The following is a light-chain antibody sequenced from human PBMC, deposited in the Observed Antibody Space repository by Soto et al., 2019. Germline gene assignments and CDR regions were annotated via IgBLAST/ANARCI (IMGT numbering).Light chain of an antibody. V-gene: IGKV3-20*01. CDR2: SAV. CDR1: QSVSSNY. J-gene: IGKJ1*01. CDR3: QYYGSSPWT. Sequence: EIEMTQSPGTLSLSPGERGTLSCRASQSVSSNYLAWYQQKPGQAPRLLIYSAVSSATGIPDSFSGSGCGTDFTLTIIRLEPEDFAVYYCQYYGSSPWTFGQGTKVEIK.